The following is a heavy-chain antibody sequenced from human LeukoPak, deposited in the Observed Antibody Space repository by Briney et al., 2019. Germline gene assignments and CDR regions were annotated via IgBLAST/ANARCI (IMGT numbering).Heavy chain of an antibody. CDR1: GGSISSGDYY. J-gene: IGHJ4*02. CDR3: ADGGYVWGSFGY. V-gene: IGHV4-30-4*08. D-gene: IGHD3-16*01. CDR2: IYYSGST. Sequence: SETLSLTCTVSGGSISSGDYYWSWIRQPPGKGLEWIGYIYYSGSTYYNPSLKSRVTISVDTSKNQFSLKLSSVTAADTAVYYCADGGYVWGSFGYWGQGTLVTVSS.